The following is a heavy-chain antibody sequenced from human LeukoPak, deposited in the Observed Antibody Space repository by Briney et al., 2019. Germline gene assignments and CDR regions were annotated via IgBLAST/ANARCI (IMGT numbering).Heavy chain of an antibody. J-gene: IGHJ4*02. Sequence: ASVKVSCKASGYTFTGYYMHWVRQAPGQGLEWMGWINPNSGGTNYAQKFQGRVTMTRDTSISTAYMELSRLRSDDTAVYYCARASPYDFWSGYTLYFDYWGQGTLVTVSS. CDR3: ARASPYDFWSGYTLYFDY. CDR1: GYTFTGYY. D-gene: IGHD3-3*01. V-gene: IGHV1-2*02. CDR2: INPNSGGT.